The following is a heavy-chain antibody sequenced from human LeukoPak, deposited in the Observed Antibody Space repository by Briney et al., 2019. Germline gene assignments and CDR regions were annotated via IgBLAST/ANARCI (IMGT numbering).Heavy chain of an antibody. Sequence: GGSLRLSCAASGFTFSSYSMNWVRQAPGKGLEWVSSISSSSSYIYYADSVKGRFTISRDNAKNSLYLQMNSLRAEDTAVYYCARDGATSYYYYGMDVWGRGTTVTVSS. CDR3: ARDGATSYYYYGMDV. V-gene: IGHV3-21*01. J-gene: IGHJ6*02. D-gene: IGHD1-26*01. CDR1: GFTFSSYS. CDR2: ISSSSSYI.